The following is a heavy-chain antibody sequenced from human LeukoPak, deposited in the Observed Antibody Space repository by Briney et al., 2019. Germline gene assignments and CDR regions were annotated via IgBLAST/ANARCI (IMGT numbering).Heavy chain of an antibody. Sequence: ASVKVSCKASGYTFTSYDINWVRQATGQGLEWMGWMNPNSGNTGYAQKFQGRVTMTTDTSTSTAYMELRSLRSDDTAVYYCARDLTGLYYYGSGNSDAFDIWGQGTMVTVSS. J-gene: IGHJ3*02. V-gene: IGHV1-8*01. CDR1: GYTFTSYD. CDR3: ARDLTGLYYYGSGNSDAFDI. CDR2: MNPNSGNT. D-gene: IGHD3-10*01.